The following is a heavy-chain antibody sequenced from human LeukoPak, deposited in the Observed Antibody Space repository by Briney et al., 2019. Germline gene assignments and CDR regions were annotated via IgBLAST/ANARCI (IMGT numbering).Heavy chain of an antibody. CDR3: ARGPYPGYDSSGYYSFFDY. CDR2: IIPILGIA. J-gene: IGHJ4*02. D-gene: IGHD3-22*01. CDR1: GGTFSSYT. V-gene: IGHV1-69*02. Sequence: SVKVSCKASGGTFSSYTISWVRQAPGQGLEWMGRIIPILGIANYTQKFQGRVTITADKSTSTAYMELSSLRSEDTAVYYCARGPYPGYDSSGYYSFFDYWGRGTLVTVSS.